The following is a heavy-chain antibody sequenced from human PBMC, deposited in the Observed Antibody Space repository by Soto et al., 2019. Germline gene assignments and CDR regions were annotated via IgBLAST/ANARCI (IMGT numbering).Heavy chain of an antibody. Sequence: QVQLQESGPGLVKPSETLSLSCTVSGGSISSYYWSWFRQSPGKRMEWIGYVHHSWGSSYNPSLQXXVXLSLCTSKSQFSLKVTSVTATDTAVYYCARQGFGPLHGLVDVWGQGTTVTVSS. CDR3: ARQGFGPLHGLVDV. V-gene: IGHV4-59*08. D-gene: IGHD3-10*01. CDR1: GGSISSYY. J-gene: IGHJ6*02. CDR2: VHHSWGS.